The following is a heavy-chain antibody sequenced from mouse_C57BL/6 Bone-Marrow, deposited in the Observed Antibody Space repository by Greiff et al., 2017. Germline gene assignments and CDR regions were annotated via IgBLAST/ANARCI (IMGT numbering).Heavy chain of an antibody. CDR3: ARREDDYDGFDY. CDR1: GYTFTSYW. Sequence: VQLQQPGAELVRPGTSVKLSCKASGYTFTSYWMHWVKQRPGQGLEWIGVIDPSDSYTNYNQKFKGKATLTVDKSSSTAYMQLSSLTSEDSAVYYCARREDDYDGFDYWGQGTTLTVSS. D-gene: IGHD2-4*01. CDR2: IDPSDSYT. J-gene: IGHJ2*01. V-gene: IGHV1-59*01.